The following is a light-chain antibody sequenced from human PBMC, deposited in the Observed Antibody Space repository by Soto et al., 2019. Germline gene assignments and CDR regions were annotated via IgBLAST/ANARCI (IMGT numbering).Light chain of an antibody. V-gene: IGKV1-5*03. Sequence: TQLTKARSTLSASIRDRVTSPCLASQSLNIWLAWYQQKPGKAPKLLIYKASTLKSGVPSRFSGSGSGTEFTLTISSLQPDDFATYYCQHYNSYSEAFGPGIKVDI. CDR3: QHYNSYSEA. J-gene: IGKJ1*01. CDR2: KAS. CDR1: QSLNIW.